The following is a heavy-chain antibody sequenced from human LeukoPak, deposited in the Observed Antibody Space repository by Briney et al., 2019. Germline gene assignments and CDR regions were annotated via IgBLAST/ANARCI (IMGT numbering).Heavy chain of an antibody. CDR3: ARDMAGIAGRGGFDY. CDR1: GGSISSYY. D-gene: IGHD6-6*01. V-gene: IGHV4-59*01. Sequence: SETLSLTCTVSGGSISSYYWSWLRQPPGKGLEWIGYIYYSGSTNYNPSLKSRVTISVDTSKNQFSLKLSSVTAADTAVYYCARDMAGIAGRGGFDYWGQGTLVTVSS. J-gene: IGHJ4*02. CDR2: IYYSGST.